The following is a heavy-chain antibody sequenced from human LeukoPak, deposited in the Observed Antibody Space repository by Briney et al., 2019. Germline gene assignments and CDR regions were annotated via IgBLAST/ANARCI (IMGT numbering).Heavy chain of an antibody. CDR2: MNPNSGNT. CDR1: GYTFTSYD. V-gene: IGHV1-8*01. D-gene: IGHD2-15*01. CDR3: ARGEGYCSGGSGDRRPPRDY. J-gene: IGHJ4*02. Sequence: GASVKVSCKASGYTFTSYDINWVRQATGQGLEWMGWMNPNSGNTGYAQKFQGRVTMTRNTSISTACMELSSLRSEDTAVYCCARGEGYCSGGSGDRRPPRDYWGQGTLVTVSS.